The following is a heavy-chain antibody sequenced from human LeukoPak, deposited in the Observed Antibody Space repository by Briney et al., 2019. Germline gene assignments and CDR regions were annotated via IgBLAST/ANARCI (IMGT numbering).Heavy chain of an antibody. CDR3: ARQFVVVVAAVD. Sequence: ASVKVSCKGSGYTFTGYYMHWVRQAPGQGLEWMGWINPNSGGTNYAQKFQGRVTMTRDTSISTAYMELSRLRSDDTAVYYCARQFVVVVAAVDWGQGTLVTVSS. CDR1: GYTFTGYY. CDR2: INPNSGGT. J-gene: IGHJ4*02. D-gene: IGHD2-15*01. V-gene: IGHV1-2*02.